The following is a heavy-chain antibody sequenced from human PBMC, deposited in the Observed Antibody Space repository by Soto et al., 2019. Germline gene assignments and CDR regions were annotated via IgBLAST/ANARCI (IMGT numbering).Heavy chain of an antibody. CDR3: ARVSGAATAATTFDS. CDR2: IYYIGST. D-gene: IGHD6-13*01. Sequence: PSETLSLTCTVSGGSISSGGYYWNWIRQHPGKGLEWIGYIYYIGSTYYNPSLKSRVTISLDTSKNQFSLKLSSVTAADTAVYYCARVSGAATAATTFDSWGPGTLVTVAS. CDR1: GGSISSGGYY. V-gene: IGHV4-31*03. J-gene: IGHJ4*02.